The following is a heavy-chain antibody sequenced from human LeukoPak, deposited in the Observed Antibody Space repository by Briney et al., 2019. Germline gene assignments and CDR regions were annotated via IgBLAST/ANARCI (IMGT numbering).Heavy chain of an antibody. CDR3: TRDRRSSSSYELGVDV. D-gene: IGHD6-13*01. CDR2: ISSDGRDG. V-gene: IGHV3-30*03. CDR1: GFTFSSYG. J-gene: IGHJ6*02. Sequence: PGGSLRLSCAASGFTFSSYGMHWVRQAPGQGLEWMTFISSDGRDGYYADSVKGRFTISRDNSKNTMYLQMNSLRAEDTAVYYCTRDRRSSSSYELGVDVWGQGTTVTVSS.